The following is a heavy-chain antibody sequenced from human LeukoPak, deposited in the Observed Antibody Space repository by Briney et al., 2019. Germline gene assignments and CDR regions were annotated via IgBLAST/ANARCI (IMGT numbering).Heavy chain of an antibody. V-gene: IGHV3-30*09. J-gene: IGHJ4*02. CDR3: ARELAMVNRVFDY. Sequence: GGSLRLSCAASGFTFSSYAMHWVRQAPGKGLDWVAVISYDGSNKYYADSVKGRFAISRDNSKNTLYLQMNSLRTEDTAVYYCARELAMVNRVFDYWGQGTLSPSPQ. D-gene: IGHD5-18*01. CDR2: ISYDGSNK. CDR1: GFTFSSYA.